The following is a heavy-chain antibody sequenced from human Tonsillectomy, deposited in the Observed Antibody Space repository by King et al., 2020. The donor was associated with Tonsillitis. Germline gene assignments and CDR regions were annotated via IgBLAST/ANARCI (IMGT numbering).Heavy chain of an antibody. J-gene: IGHJ4*02. V-gene: IGHV1-69*01. Sequence: QLVQSGAEVKKPGSSVKVSCKASGGTFSSYAISWVRQAPGQGLEWMGGIIPIIGAANYAQKFQGRIKITADESTSTAYMELSSLRSEDTAVYYCARDRDCSGGTCYFHYFDYWGQGTLAT. CDR1: GGTFSSYA. CDR3: ARDRDCSGGTCYFHYFDY. CDR2: IIPIIGAA. D-gene: IGHD2-15*01.